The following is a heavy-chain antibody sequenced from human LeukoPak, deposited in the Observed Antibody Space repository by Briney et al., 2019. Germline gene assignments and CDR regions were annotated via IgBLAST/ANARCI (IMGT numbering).Heavy chain of an antibody. CDR3: ARGHVLVPAGAFDL. CDR1: GYTFAGYF. D-gene: IGHD2-8*02. J-gene: IGHJ3*01. Sequence: ASVKVSCKASGYTFAGYFMHWVRQAPGQGLEWMGWINPNNGGTNYAQKFRGRVTMTGDTSISTAYMELSRLTSDDTALYYCARGHVLVPAGAFDLWGQGTVVTVSS. CDR2: INPNNGGT. V-gene: IGHV1-2*02.